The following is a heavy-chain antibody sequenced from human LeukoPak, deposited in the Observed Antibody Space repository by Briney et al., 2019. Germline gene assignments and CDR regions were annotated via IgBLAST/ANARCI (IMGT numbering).Heavy chain of an antibody. D-gene: IGHD1-26*01. Sequence: SETLSLTCTVAGGSISSYYWSWIRQPPGKGLEWIGYIYNSGSTNYNPSLKSRVTISVDTSKNQFSLKLSSVTAADTAVYYCARHSGSYSGYYYYIDVLGKGTTVTVSS. V-gene: IGHV4-59*08. CDR3: ARHSGSYSGYYYYIDV. CDR2: IYNSGST. CDR1: GGSISSYY. J-gene: IGHJ6*03.